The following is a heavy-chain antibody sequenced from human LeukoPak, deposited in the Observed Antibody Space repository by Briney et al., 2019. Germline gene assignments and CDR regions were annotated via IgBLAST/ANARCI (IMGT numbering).Heavy chain of an antibody. CDR2: IYSGGST. D-gene: IGHD1-26*01. CDR1: GFTVSSKY. J-gene: IGHJ3*02. CDR3: ARAREWELLSDDAFDI. Sequence: GGSLRLSCAASGFTVSSKYMSWVRQAPGKGLEWVSVIYSGGSTYYADSVKGRFTISRHNSKNTLYLQMNSLRAEDTAVYYCARAREWELLSDDAFDIWGQGTMVTVSS. V-gene: IGHV3-53*04.